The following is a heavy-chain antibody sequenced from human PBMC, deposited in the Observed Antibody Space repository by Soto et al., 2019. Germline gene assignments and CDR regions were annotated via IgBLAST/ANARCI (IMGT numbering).Heavy chain of an antibody. J-gene: IGHJ6*02. D-gene: IGHD3-9*01. CDR2: IYYSGST. Sequence: SETLSLTCTVSGGSISSYYWSWIREPPGKGLEWIGYIYYSGSTNYNPSLKSRVTISVDTSKNQFSLKLSSVTAADTAVYYCARFDLSYYYYGMDVWGQGTTVTVSS. CDR1: GGSISSYY. V-gene: IGHV4-59*08. CDR3: ARFDLSYYYYGMDV.